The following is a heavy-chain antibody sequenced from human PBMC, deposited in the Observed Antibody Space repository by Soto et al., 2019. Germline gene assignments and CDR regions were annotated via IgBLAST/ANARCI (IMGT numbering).Heavy chain of an antibody. CDR2: ISSSGSTI. J-gene: IGHJ6*02. D-gene: IGHD6-13*01. V-gene: IGHV3-48*03. CDR3: ARGPRRIAAAGPAYYGMDV. CDR1: GFTFSSYE. Sequence: PGGSLRLSCAASGFTFSSYEMNWVRQAPGKGLEWVSYISSSGSTIYYADAVKGRFTISSDNAKNSLYLQMNSLRAEDTAVYYCARGPRRIAAAGPAYYGMDVWGQGTTVTVSS.